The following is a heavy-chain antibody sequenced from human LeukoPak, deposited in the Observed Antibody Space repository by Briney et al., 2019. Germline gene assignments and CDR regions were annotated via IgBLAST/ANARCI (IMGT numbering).Heavy chain of an antibody. CDR2: ISVSGNT. CDR3: AKRTDSDYGDC. D-gene: IGHD2/OR15-2a*01. V-gene: IGHV3-23*01. CDR1: GFTLSSYA. J-gene: IGHJ4*02. Sequence: GGSLRLSCAASGFTLSSYAMSWVRQGPGKGLEWVSAISVSGNTYHADSVKGRFTISRDSSKNTLYLQMNSLRAGDAAVYYCAKRTDSDYGDCWGQGTLVTVSS.